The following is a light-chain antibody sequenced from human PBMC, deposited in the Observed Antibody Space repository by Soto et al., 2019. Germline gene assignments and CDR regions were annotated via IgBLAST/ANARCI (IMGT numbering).Light chain of an antibody. CDR3: AAWDDSLNGWV. J-gene: IGLJ3*02. CDR1: SSNIGSNN. Sequence: QSVLTQPPSASGTPGQRITISCSGSSSNIGSNNVNWYQQLPGTAPKLLIYSNNQRPSVVPDRSSGSKSGTSASLAISGLEAEDADDYYCAAWDDSLNGWVFGAGTKLTVL. CDR2: SNN. V-gene: IGLV1-44*01.